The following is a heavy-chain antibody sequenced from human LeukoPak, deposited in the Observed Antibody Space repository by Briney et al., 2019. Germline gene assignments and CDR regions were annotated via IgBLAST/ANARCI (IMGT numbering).Heavy chain of an antibody. J-gene: IGHJ3*02. CDR3: ARGGGYCSGGSCSGGAFDI. Sequence: PSETLSLTCAVSGCSISSGGYSWSWIRQPPGKGLEWIGYIYHSGSTYYNPSLKSRVTISVDRSKNQFSLKLSSVTAADTAVYYCARGGGYCSGGSCSGGAFDIWGQGTMVTVSS. CDR1: GCSISSGGYS. V-gene: IGHV4-30-2*01. D-gene: IGHD2-15*01. CDR2: IYHSGST.